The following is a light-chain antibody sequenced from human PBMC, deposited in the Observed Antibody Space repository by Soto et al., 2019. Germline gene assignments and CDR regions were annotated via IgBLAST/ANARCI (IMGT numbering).Light chain of an antibody. CDR2: GNS. J-gene: IGLJ1*01. CDR1: SSNIGAGYD. Sequence: QSVLTQPPSVSGAPGQRVTISCTGSSSNIGAGYDVHWYQQLPGTAPKLLIYGNSNRPSGVPDRFSVSKSGTSASLAITGLQAEDEADYYCQSYDSSLYVFGTGTKVTVL. CDR3: QSYDSSLYV. V-gene: IGLV1-40*01.